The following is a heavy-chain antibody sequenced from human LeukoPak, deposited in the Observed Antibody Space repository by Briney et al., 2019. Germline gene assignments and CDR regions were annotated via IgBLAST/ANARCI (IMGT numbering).Heavy chain of an antibody. D-gene: IGHD3-22*01. CDR2: ISGSGHST. V-gene: IGHV3-23*01. CDR3: AKDRFSSGFDY. J-gene: IGHJ4*02. CDR1: GFTFSISA. Sequence: GGSLRLSCAASGFTFSISAMSWVRQAPGKGLEWVSSISGSGHSTLYADSVKGRFTISRDNSRNSLYLQMNSLRAEDTAVYYCAKDRFSSGFDYWGQGTLVTVSS.